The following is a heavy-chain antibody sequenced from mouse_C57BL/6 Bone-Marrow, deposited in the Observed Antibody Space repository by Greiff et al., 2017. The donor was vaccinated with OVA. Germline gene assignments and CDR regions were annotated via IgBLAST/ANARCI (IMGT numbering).Heavy chain of an antibody. CDR2: IDPENGDT. J-gene: IGHJ3*01. CDR1: GFNIKDDY. CDR3: TTRDGYSAWFAY. V-gene: IGHV14-4*01. Sequence: EVMLVESGAELVRPGASVKLSCTASGFNIKDDYMHWVKQRPEQGLAWIGWIDPENGDTEYASKFQGKATITADTSSNTAYLQLSSLTSEDTAVYYCTTRDGYSAWFAYWGQGTLVTVSA. D-gene: IGHD2-3*01.